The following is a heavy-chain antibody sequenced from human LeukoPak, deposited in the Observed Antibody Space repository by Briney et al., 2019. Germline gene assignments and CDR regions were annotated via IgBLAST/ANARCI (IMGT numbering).Heavy chain of an antibody. J-gene: IGHJ4*02. CDR2: INPNSGGT. Sequence: ASVTVCCKASGYTFTGYYMHWVRQAPGQGLEWMGWINPNSGGTNYAQKFQGWVTMTRDTSISTAYMELSRLRSDDTAVYYRARAVVAGYYFDYWGQGTLVTVSS. D-gene: IGHD6-19*01. CDR3: ARAVVAGYYFDY. V-gene: IGHV1-2*04. CDR1: GYTFTGYY.